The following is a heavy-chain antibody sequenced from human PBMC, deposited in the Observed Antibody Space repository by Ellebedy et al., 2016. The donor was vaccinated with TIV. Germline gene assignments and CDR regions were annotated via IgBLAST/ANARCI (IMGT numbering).Heavy chain of an antibody. Sequence: GESLKISCAASGFTFSSYWMSWVRQAPGKGLEWVANIKQDGSEKYYVDSVKGRFTISRDNAKNPLYLQMNSLRAEDTAVYYCATYSEDFDYWGQGTLVTVSS. CDR2: IKQDGSEK. CDR3: ATYSEDFDY. CDR1: GFTFSSYW. J-gene: IGHJ4*02. V-gene: IGHV3-7*03. D-gene: IGHD2-15*01.